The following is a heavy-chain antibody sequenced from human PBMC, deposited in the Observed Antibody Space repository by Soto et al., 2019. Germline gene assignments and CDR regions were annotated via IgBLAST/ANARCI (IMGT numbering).Heavy chain of an antibody. D-gene: IGHD2-2*01. CDR3: AKDRQKLPIVVVPAAMNY. Sequence: HPGVSLRLSCAASGFTFSSYAMSWVRQAPGKGLEWVSAISGSGGSTYYADSVKGRFTISRDNSKNTLYLQMNSLRAEDTAVYYCAKDRQKLPIVVVPAAMNYWGQGTLVTVSS. V-gene: IGHV3-23*01. CDR2: ISGSGGST. CDR1: GFTFSSYA. J-gene: IGHJ4*02.